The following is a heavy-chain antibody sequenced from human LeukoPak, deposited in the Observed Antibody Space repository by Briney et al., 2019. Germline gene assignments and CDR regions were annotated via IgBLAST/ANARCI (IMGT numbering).Heavy chain of an antibody. CDR2: ISSSGSTI. CDR3: ARESGSYYLGYDY. V-gene: IGHV3-48*04. CDR1: GFTFSSYS. D-gene: IGHD1-26*01. Sequence: GGSLRLSCAASGFTFSSYSMNWVRQAPGKGLEWVSYISSSGSTIYYADSVKGRFTISRDNAKNSLYLQMNSLRAEDTGVYYCARESGSYYLGYDYWGQGTLVTVSS. J-gene: IGHJ4*02.